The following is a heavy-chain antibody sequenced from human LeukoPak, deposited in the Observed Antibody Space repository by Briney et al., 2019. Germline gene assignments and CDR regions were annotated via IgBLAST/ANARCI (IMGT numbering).Heavy chain of an antibody. J-gene: IGHJ4*02. V-gene: IGHV3-9*01. D-gene: IGHD5-12*01. Sequence: PGRSLRLSCAASGFTFDDYAMHWVRQAPGKGLEGVSGISWNSGSIGYADSVKGRFTISRDNAKNSLYLQMNSLRAEDTALYYCAKGRQPYSGYDSYFDYWGQGTLVTVSS. CDR2: ISWNSGSI. CDR1: GFTFDDYA. CDR3: AKGRQPYSGYDSYFDY.